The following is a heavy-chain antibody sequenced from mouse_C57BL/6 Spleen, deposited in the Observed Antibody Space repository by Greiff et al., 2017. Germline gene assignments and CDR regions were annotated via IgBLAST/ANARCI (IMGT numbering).Heavy chain of an antibody. Sequence: QVQLKESGAELVRPGTSVKLSCKASGYTFTSYWMHWVKQRPGQGLEWIGVIDPSDSYTNYNQKFKSKATLTVDTSSSTAYMQLSSLTSEDSAVYYCARRSQIYYDPYWYFDVWGTGTTVTVSS. CDR3: ARRSQIYYDPYWYFDV. CDR1: GYTFTSYW. V-gene: IGHV1-59*01. J-gene: IGHJ1*03. CDR2: IDPSDSYT. D-gene: IGHD2-4*01.